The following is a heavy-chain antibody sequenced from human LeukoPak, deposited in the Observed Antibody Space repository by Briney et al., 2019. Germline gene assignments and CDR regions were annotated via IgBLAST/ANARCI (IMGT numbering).Heavy chain of an antibody. Sequence: ASVKVSCKASGYTFTGYYMHWVRQAPGQGLEWMGRINPNSGGTNYAQKFQGRVTMTRDTSISTAYMELSRLRSDDTAVYYCASDFWSGSLSLNWFDPWGQGTLVTVSS. V-gene: IGHV1-2*06. CDR1: GYTFTGYY. D-gene: IGHD3-3*01. J-gene: IGHJ5*02. CDR3: ASDFWSGSLSLNWFDP. CDR2: INPNSGGT.